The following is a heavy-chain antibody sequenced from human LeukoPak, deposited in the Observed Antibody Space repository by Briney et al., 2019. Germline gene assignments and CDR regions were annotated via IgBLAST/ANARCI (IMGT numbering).Heavy chain of an antibody. CDR1: GFTFSSYG. D-gene: IGHD4-17*01. Sequence: GGSPRLSCAASGFTFSSYGMHWVRQAPGKGLEWVSSISGSGDNTCYADSVKDRFSISRDNSKTTVSLQMNSLRAEDTAVYYCAKGRGTAVTSAANYWGQGTLVTVSS. V-gene: IGHV3-23*01. CDR2: ISGSGDNT. J-gene: IGHJ4*02. CDR3: AKGRGTAVTSAANY.